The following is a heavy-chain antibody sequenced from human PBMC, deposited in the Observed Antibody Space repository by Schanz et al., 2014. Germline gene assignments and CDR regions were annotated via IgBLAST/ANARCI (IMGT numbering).Heavy chain of an antibody. CDR3: ARGGLYCSSTSCQFDY. D-gene: IGHD2-2*01. CDR2: INPSSGGT. CDR1: GYTFTSYY. Sequence: QVQLVQSGSEVKKPGASVKVSCKSSGYTFTSYYMHWMRQAPGQGLEWMGWINPSSGGTNYAQKFQGRVTMTRDTSISTAYMELNRLRSDDTAVYYCARGGLYCSSTSCQFDYWGQGTRVTVSS. J-gene: IGHJ4*02. V-gene: IGHV1-2*02.